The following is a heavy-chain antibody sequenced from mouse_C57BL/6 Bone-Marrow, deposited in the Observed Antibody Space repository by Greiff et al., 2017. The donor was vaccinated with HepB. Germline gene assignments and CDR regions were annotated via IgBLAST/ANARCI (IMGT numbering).Heavy chain of an antibody. D-gene: IGHD2-3*01. CDR2: IDPENGDT. CDR3: TTRWAY. J-gene: IGHJ3*01. Sequence: FQLQQSGAELVRPGASVKLSCTSSGFNIKDDYMYWVKQRPEQGLEWIGWIDPENGDTEYASKFQGKATITADTSSSTAYLQLSSLTSEDTAVYYCTTRWAYWGQGTLVTVSA. CDR1: GFNIKDDY. V-gene: IGHV14-4*01.